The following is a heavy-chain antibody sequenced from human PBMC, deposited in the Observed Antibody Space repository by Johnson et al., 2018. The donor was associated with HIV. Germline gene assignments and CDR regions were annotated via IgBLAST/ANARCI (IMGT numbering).Heavy chain of an antibody. V-gene: IGHV3-7*01. D-gene: IGHD4-17*01. CDR2: INEGGSQK. CDR1: GFTFSGYW. Sequence: VQLVESGGGLVQPGGSLRLSCAASGFTFSGYWMSWVRQAPGKGLEWVATINEGGSQKYYVDAVKGRFSISRDNAKNSLYLQMNSLRAEDTAVYYCGRSFRDYEDDTFDIWGQGTMVTVSS. J-gene: IGHJ3*02. CDR3: GRSFRDYEDDTFDI.